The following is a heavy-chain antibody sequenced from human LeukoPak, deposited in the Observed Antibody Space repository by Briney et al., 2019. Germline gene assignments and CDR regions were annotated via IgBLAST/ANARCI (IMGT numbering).Heavy chain of an antibody. V-gene: IGHV1-69*05. CDR1: GGTFNSYA. Sequence: ASVKVSCKASGGTFNSYAISWVRQAPAQGLEWMGGIIPIFGTANYAQKFQGRVTITTDDSTSTAYMELSSLRSEDTAVYYCARVERYCSSTSFRYYYRDVWAKGTTVTVSS. CDR2: IIPIFGTA. D-gene: IGHD2-2*01. J-gene: IGHJ6*03. CDR3: ARVERYCSSTSFRYYYRDV.